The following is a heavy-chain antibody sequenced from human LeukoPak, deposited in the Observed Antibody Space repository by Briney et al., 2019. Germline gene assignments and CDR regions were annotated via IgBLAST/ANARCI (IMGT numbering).Heavy chain of an antibody. CDR3: ARRAPIVVVTSYYFDY. CDR1: GGSISSSSYY. Sequence: PSETLSLTCTVSGGSISSSSYYWGWIRQPPGKGLEWIGSIYYSGSTYYNPSLKSRVTISVDASKNQFSLKLSSVTAAGTAVYYCARRAPIVVVTSYYFDYWGQGTLVTVSS. CDR2: IYYSGST. J-gene: IGHJ4*02. D-gene: IGHD2-21*02. V-gene: IGHV4-39*01.